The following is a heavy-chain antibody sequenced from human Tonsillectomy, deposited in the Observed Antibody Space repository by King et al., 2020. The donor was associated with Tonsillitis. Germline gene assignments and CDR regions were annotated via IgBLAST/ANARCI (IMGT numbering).Heavy chain of an antibody. CDR2: ISAYNGNT. CDR1: GYTFTSYG. CDR3: AREQRDYDFWSGDYTGAFDI. Sequence: QLVQSGAEVKKPGASVKVSCKASGYTFTSYGISWVRQAPGQGLEWMGWISAYNGNTNYAQKLNGRVTMTTDTSTSTAYMELRRLRSDDTSVYYCAREQRDYDFWSGDYTGAFDIWGQGTMVTVSS. D-gene: IGHD3-3*01. J-gene: IGHJ3*02. V-gene: IGHV1-18*01.